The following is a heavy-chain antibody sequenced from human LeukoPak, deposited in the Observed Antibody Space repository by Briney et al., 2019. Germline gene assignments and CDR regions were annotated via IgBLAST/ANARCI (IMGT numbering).Heavy chain of an antibody. V-gene: IGHV3-30-3*01. CDR3: ARGRSGYYYPK. J-gene: IGHJ4*02. D-gene: IGHD3-22*01. CDR2: ISYDGSNK. Sequence: GRSLRLSCAASGFTFSSYAMHWVRQAPGKGLEWVAVISYDGSNKYYADSVKGRFTISRDNSKNTLYLQMNSLRAEDTAVYYCARGRSGYYYPKWGQGTLVTVSS. CDR1: GFTFSSYA.